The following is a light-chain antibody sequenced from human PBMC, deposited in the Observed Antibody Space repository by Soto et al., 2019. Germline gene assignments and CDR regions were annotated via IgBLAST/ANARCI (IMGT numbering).Light chain of an antibody. CDR2: GSS. J-gene: IGKJ1*01. Sequence: IQLTQSPSSLAASVGDLFNSACRASQGISSYLAWYQQKPGKAPKVLLFGSSTLQIGVPSRFSGTGYGTGFTLTVSNLQPEDFATYYCQQTYDIPWTFGQGTKVDIK. V-gene: IGKV1-9*01. CDR1: QGISSY. CDR3: QQTYDIPWT.